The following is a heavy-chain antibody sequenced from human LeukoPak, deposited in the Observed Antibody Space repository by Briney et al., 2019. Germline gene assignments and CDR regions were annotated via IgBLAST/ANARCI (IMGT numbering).Heavy chain of an antibody. V-gene: IGHV3-23*01. J-gene: IGHJ4*02. CDR2: ISGSGGST. D-gene: IGHD3-10*01. CDR3: AKDDSWFGELLYAY. Sequence: GGSLRLSCAASRFTFSSYAMSWVRQAPGKGLEWVSAISGSGGSTYYADSVKGRFTISRDNSKNTLYLQMNSLRAEDTAVYYCAKDDSWFGELLYAYWGQGTLVTVSS. CDR1: RFTFSSYA.